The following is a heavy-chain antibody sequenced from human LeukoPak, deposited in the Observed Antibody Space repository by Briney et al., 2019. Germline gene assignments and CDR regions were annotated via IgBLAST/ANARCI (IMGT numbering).Heavy chain of an antibody. J-gene: IGHJ4*02. CDR1: GGTFSSYA. Sequence: SVKVFCKASGGTFSSYAISWVRQAPGQGLEWMGGIIPIFGTANYAQKFQGRVTITADGSTSTAYMELSSLRSEDTAVYYCARVRFGCSSTSCYGDFDYWGQGTLVTVSS. CDR3: ARVRFGCSSTSCYGDFDY. V-gene: IGHV1-69*13. CDR2: IIPIFGTA. D-gene: IGHD2-2*01.